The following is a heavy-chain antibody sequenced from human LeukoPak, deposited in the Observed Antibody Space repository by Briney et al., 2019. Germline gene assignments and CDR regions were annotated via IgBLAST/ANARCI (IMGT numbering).Heavy chain of an antibody. D-gene: IGHD1-26*01. CDR3: ARHEGGSYLSYYGMDV. J-gene: IGHJ6*02. Sequence: SSETLSLTCTVSGGSISSYYWSWIRQPPGKGLEWIGYIYYSGSTNYNPSLESRVTISVDTSKNQFSLKLSSVTAADTAVYYCARHEGGSYLSYYGMDVWGQGTTVTVSS. CDR1: GGSISSYY. V-gene: IGHV4-59*08. CDR2: IYYSGST.